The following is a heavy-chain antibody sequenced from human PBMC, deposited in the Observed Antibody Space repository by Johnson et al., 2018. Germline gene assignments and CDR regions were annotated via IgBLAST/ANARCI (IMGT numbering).Heavy chain of an antibody. D-gene: IGHD3-16*01. Sequence: EVQLVESGGGVVQPGRSLRLSCAASGFTFSSYGMHWVRQAPGKGLEWVSYISSSSSPIYYADSVKGRFTISRDNAKNSLFLQMNNLRDEDTAVYYCARDLFIVWERYAMDVWGQGTTVTVSS. J-gene: IGHJ6*02. CDR3: ARDLFIVWERYAMDV. CDR1: GFTFSSYG. V-gene: IGHV3-48*02. CDR2: ISSSSSPI.